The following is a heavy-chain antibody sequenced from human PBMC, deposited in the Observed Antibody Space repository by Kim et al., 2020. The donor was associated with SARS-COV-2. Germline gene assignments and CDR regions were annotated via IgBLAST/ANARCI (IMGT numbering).Heavy chain of an antibody. Sequence: GGSLRLSCAASGFTFSNAWMSWVRQAPGKGLEWVGRIKSKSDGGTTDYAAPGKGRFTSSREDSTNTLYLQMNSLKTEDTAVYYCTTDGYYGSGCYLIDYWGQGALVTVSS. D-gene: IGHD3-10*01. V-gene: IGHV3-15*01. CDR3: TTDGYYGSGCYLIDY. CDR2: IKSKSDGGTT. CDR1: GFTFSNAW. J-gene: IGHJ4*02.